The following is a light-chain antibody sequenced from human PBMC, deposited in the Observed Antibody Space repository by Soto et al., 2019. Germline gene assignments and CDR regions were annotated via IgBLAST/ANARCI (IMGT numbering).Light chain of an antibody. V-gene: IGKV3-15*01. J-gene: IGKJ3*01. CDR3: HQYNNLPSS. Sequence: EIVMTQSPATLSGSPGERATLSCRTSQSVSVNLAWYQQKPGQAPRLLIYGASITATGIPARFSGSGSGTEFSLTISSLQSEDFAVYYCHQYNNLPSSFGPGTKVHIK. CDR1: QSVSVN. CDR2: GAS.